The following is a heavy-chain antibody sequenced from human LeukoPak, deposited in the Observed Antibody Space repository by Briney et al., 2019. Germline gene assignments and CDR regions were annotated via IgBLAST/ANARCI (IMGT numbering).Heavy chain of an antibody. J-gene: IGHJ4*02. Sequence: GGSLRLSCAAPGFTFSSYGMHWVRQAPGKGLEWVAFIRYDGSNKYYADSVKGRFTISRDNSKNTLYLQMNSLRAEDTAVYYCAKTPSRFLEWLTIDYWGQGTLVTVSS. D-gene: IGHD3-3*01. V-gene: IGHV3-30*02. CDR2: IRYDGSNK. CDR1: GFTFSSYG. CDR3: AKTPSRFLEWLTIDY.